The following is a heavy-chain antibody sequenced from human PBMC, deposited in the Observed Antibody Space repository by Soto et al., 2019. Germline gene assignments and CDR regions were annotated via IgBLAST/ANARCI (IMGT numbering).Heavy chain of an antibody. Sequence: GGSLRLSCAASGFTVSSNYMSWVRQAPGKGLEWVSVIYSGGSTYYADSVKGRFTISRDNSKNTLYLQMNSLRAEDTAVYYCARGATVVKREVWYFDLWGRGTLVTVSS. V-gene: IGHV3-53*01. D-gene: IGHD4-17*01. CDR2: IYSGGST. J-gene: IGHJ2*01. CDR1: GFTVSSNY. CDR3: ARGATVVKREVWYFDL.